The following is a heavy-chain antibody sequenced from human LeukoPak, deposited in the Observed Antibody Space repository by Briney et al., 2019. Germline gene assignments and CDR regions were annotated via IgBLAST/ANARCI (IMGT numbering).Heavy chain of an antibody. V-gene: IGHV3-30*04. Sequence: PGRSLRLSCAASGFTFSSYAMHWVRQAPGKGLEWVAVISYDGSNKYYADSVKGRFTISRDNSKNTLYLQMNSLRAEDTAVYYCARHADYYDSSGYNFDYWGQGTLVTVSS. CDR3: ARHADYYDSSGYNFDY. CDR1: GFTFSSYA. D-gene: IGHD3-22*01. CDR2: ISYDGSNK. J-gene: IGHJ4*02.